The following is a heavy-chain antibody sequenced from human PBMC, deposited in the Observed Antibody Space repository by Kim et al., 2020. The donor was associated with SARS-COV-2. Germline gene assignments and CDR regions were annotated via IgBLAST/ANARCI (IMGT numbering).Heavy chain of an antibody. CDR2: IKQDGSEK. J-gene: IGHJ6*03. CDR3: ASDLKSIAARTGNYYYYYNMDV. CDR1: GFTFSSYW. D-gene: IGHD6-6*01. Sequence: GGSLGLSCAASGFTFSSYWMSWVRQAPGKGLEWVANIKQDGSEKYYVDSVKGRFTISRDNAKNSLYLQMNSLRAEDTAVYYCASDLKSIAARTGNYYYYYNMDVWGKVTTVTVSS. V-gene: IGHV3-7*01.